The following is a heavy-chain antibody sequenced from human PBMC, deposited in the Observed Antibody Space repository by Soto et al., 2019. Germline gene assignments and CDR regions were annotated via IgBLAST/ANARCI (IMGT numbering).Heavy chain of an antibody. V-gene: IGHV4-59*08. CDR1: GGSISSYY. CDR2: IYYSGST. J-gene: IGHJ4*02. D-gene: IGHD3-16*01. Sequence: SETLCLTCTVSGGSISSYYWSGIRQPPGKGLEWIGYIYYSGSTNYNPSLKSRVTISVDTSKNQFSLKLSSVTAADTAVHYCARHVLTAYIVYYFDFWGQGTLVTVSS. CDR3: ARHVLTAYIVYYFDF.